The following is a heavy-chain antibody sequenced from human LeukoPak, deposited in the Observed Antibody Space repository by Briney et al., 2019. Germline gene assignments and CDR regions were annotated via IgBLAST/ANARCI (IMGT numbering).Heavy chain of an antibody. V-gene: IGHV3-21*01. CDR1: GFTFSSYS. Sequence: GGSLRLSCAASGFTFSSYSMNWVRQAPGKGLEWVSSISSSSSYIYYADSVKGRFTISRDNAKISLYLQMNSLRAEDTAVYYCARNYYDSSGPLNNWFDPWGQGTLVTVSS. CDR2: ISSSSSYI. CDR3: ARNYYDSSGPLNNWFDP. D-gene: IGHD3-22*01. J-gene: IGHJ5*02.